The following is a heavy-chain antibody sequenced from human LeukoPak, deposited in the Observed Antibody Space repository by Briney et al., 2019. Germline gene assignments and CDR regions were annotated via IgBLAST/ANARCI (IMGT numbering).Heavy chain of an antibody. D-gene: IGHD6-13*01. CDR3: AREKQQLRKDAFDI. Sequence: SVKVSCKASGYTFTSYYMHWVRQAPGQGLEWMGGIIPIFGTANYAQKFQGRVTITADESTSTAYMELSSLRSEDTAVYYCAREKQQLRKDAFDIWGQGTMVTISS. J-gene: IGHJ3*02. CDR1: GYTFTSYY. V-gene: IGHV1-69*13. CDR2: IIPIFGTA.